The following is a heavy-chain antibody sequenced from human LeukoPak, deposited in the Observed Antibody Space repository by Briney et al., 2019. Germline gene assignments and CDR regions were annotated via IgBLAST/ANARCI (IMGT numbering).Heavy chain of an antibody. Sequence: GGSLRLSCAASGFTFSTYSMNWVRQAPGKGLEWVSSISTSSTYMYYADSVKGRFTISRDSAKNSLYLQMHSLRAEDTAVYYCAREAGDGAAAGHLDYWGQGTLVTVSS. CDR3: AREAGDGAAAGHLDY. D-gene: IGHD6-13*01. V-gene: IGHV3-21*01. CDR2: ISTSSTYM. CDR1: GFTFSTYS. J-gene: IGHJ4*02.